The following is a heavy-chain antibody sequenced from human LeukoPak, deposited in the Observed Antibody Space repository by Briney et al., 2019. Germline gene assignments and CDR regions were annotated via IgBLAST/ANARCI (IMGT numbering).Heavy chain of an antibody. J-gene: IGHJ6*02. CDR1: GFNFDDYA. CDR3: AKEYDILTGYGPYYSMDV. CDR2: ISGDGTIT. V-gene: IGHV3-43*02. Sequence: PGGSLRLSCAASGFNFDDYAMHWVRQAPGKGLEWVSLISGDGTITYYADSVKGRFTISRDNNKGSLFLQMKSLRTEDTALYYCAKEYDILTGYGPYYSMDVWGQGTTVTVSS. D-gene: IGHD3-9*01.